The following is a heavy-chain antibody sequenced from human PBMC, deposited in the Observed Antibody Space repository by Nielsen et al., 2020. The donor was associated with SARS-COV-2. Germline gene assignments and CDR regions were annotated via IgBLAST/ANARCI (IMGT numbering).Heavy chain of an antibody. D-gene: IGHD3-22*01. Sequence: SGPTLVKPTQTLTLTCTFSGFSLSTSGMCVSWIRQPPGKALEWLARIDWDDDKYYSTSLKTRLTISKDTSKNQVVLTMTNMDPVDTATYYCARENYYDSSGYRYYFDYWGQGTLVTVSS. V-gene: IGHV2-70*11. CDR2: IDWDDDK. CDR1: GFSLSTSGMC. CDR3: ARENYYDSSGYRYYFDY. J-gene: IGHJ4*02.